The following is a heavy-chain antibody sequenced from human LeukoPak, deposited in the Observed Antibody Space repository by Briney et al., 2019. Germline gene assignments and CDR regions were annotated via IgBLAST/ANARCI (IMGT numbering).Heavy chain of an antibody. D-gene: IGHD1-26*01. CDR3: ARGSRIVGAPPDY. CDR1: GFIFSSFT. J-gene: IGHJ4*02. CDR2: ISSSSSYI. Sequence: GGSVRLSFAASGFIFSSFTMNWVRQAPGKGLEWVSSISSSSSYIYSGDSVQGRLTISRDNAKNSLYLQMNSLRAEDTAVYYCARGSRIVGAPPDYWGQGILVTVSS. V-gene: IGHV3-21*01.